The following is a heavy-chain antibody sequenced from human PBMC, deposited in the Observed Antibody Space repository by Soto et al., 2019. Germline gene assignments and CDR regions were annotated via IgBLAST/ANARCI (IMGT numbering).Heavy chain of an antibody. CDR2: ISYDGSDK. CDR1: GFTFSSYG. CDR3: AKDLNYYDTSGYLEGTDY. J-gene: IGHJ4*02. V-gene: IGHV3-30*18. D-gene: IGHD3-22*01. Sequence: QVQLVESGGGVVQPGRSLRLSCAASGFTFSSYGMHWVRQAPGKGLEWVALISYDGSDKYSAGSVKGRFTISRDNSKNTLYLQMNSLRAEDTAIYYCAKDLNYYDTSGYLEGTDYWGQGTLVTVSS.